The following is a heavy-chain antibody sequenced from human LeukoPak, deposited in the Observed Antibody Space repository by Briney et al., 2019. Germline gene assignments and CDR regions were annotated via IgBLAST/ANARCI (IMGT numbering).Heavy chain of an antibody. J-gene: IGHJ6*02. CDR3: TSSSVYGDYVYYYYGMDV. CDR2: IKSKTDGGTT. CDR1: GFTFSSYG. Sequence: TGGSLRLSCAASGFTFSSYGMHWVRQAPGKGLEWVGRIKSKTDGGTTDYAAPVKGRFTISRDDSKNTLYLQMNSLKTEDTAVYYCTSSSVYGDYVYYYYGMDVWGQGTTVTVSS. D-gene: IGHD4-17*01. V-gene: IGHV3-15*01.